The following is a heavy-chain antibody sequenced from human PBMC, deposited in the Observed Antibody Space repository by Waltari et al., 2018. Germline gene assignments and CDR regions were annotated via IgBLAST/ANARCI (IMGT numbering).Heavy chain of an antibody. CDR1: GGSISSSSYY. D-gene: IGHD6-6*01. J-gene: IGHJ4*02. Sequence: QLQLQESGPGLVKPSETLSLTCTVSGGSISSSSYYWGWIRQPPGKGLEWIGSIYYSGRTYYNPSLKSRVTISVDTSKNQFSLKLSSVTAADTAVYYCARVGGPYSSSSPFDYWGQGTLVTVSS. CDR2: IYYSGRT. V-gene: IGHV4-39*07. CDR3: ARVGGPYSSSSPFDY.